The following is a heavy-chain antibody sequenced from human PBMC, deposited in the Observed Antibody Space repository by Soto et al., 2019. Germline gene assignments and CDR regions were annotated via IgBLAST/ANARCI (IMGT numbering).Heavy chain of an antibody. Sequence: GESLKISCNGSGYSFTSYWIGWVRQMPGKGLEWMGIIYPGDSDTRYSPSFQGQVTISADKSISTAYLQWSSLKASDTAMYYCARRGSGPFSSRQYHFDYWGQGTLVTVSS. CDR1: GYSFTSYW. V-gene: IGHV5-51*01. CDR2: IYPGDSDT. J-gene: IGHJ4*02. D-gene: IGHD2-15*01. CDR3: ARRGSGPFSSRQYHFDY.